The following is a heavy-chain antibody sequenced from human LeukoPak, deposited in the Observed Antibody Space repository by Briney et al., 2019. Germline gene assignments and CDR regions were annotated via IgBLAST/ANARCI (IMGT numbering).Heavy chain of an antibody. CDR3: ARVGIVVVPAAMIWYYYYYMDV. Sequence: GGSLRLSCAASGFTFSSYWMSWVRQAPGKGLEWVANIKQDGSEKYYVDSVKGRFTISRDNAKSSLYLQMNSLRAEDTAVYYCARVGIVVVPAAMIWYYYYYMDVWGKGTTVTVSS. V-gene: IGHV3-7*01. CDR2: IKQDGSEK. J-gene: IGHJ6*03. D-gene: IGHD2-2*01. CDR1: GFTFSSYW.